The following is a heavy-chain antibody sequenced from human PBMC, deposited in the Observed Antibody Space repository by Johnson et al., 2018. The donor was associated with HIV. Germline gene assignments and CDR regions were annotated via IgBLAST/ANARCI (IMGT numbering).Heavy chain of an antibody. CDR3: ASQVRGLRLGVDAFDI. Sequence: VQLVESGGGLAQPGRSLRLSCAASGFTFDDYAMHWVRQAPGKGLEWVSVISGSGGSTYPADSVRGRFPISRDNSKNTLYLQMNSLGAEDTAVYFCASQVRGLRLGVDAFDIWGQGTMVTVSS. CDR1: GFTFDDYA. D-gene: IGHD3-16*01. CDR2: ISGSGGST. V-gene: IGHV3-23*04. J-gene: IGHJ3*02.